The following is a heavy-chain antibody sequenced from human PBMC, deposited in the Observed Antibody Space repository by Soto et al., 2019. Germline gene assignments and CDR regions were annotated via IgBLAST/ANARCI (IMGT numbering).Heavy chain of an antibody. J-gene: IGHJ3*02. CDR1: GGTFSSYT. CDR2: IIPILGIA. CDR3: LLLWFGELRADAFDI. D-gene: IGHD3-10*01. V-gene: IGHV1-69*02. Sequence: QVQLVQSGAEVKKPGSSVKVSCKASGGTFSSYTISWVRQAPEQGLEWMGRIIPILGIANYAQKFQGRVTITADKSTSTAYMELSSLRSEDTAVYYCLLLWFGELRADAFDIWGQGTMVTVSS.